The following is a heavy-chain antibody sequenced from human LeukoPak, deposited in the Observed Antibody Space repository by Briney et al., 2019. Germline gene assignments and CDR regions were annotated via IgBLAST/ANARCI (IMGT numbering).Heavy chain of an antibody. J-gene: IGHJ4*02. V-gene: IGHV1-46*01. CDR2: INPSGGST. D-gene: IGHD4-17*01. Sequence: ASVKVSCKASGYTFTSYYMHWVRQAPGQGLEWMGIINPSGGSTSYAQKFQGRVTMTRDMSTSTVYMELSSLRSEDTAMYYCARRDNGDYVLDYWGQGTLVTVSS. CDR1: GYTFTSYY. CDR3: ARRDNGDYVLDY.